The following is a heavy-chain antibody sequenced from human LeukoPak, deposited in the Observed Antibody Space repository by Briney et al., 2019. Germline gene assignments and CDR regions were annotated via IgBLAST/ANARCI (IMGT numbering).Heavy chain of an antibody. CDR1: AFTFSSYG. D-gene: IGHD3-16*01. J-gene: IGHJ6*03. Sequence: PGGSLRLSCAASAFTFSSYGMHWVRQAPGKGLEWVANIKQDGSEKYYVDSVKGRFTISRDNAKNSLYLQMNSLRAEDTAVYYCARVGADHYYYYYMDVWGKGTTVTVSS. CDR3: ARVGADHYYYYYMDV. CDR2: IKQDGSEK. V-gene: IGHV3-7*01.